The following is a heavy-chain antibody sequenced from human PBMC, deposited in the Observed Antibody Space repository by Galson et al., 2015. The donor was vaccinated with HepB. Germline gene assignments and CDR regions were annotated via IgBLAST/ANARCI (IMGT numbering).Heavy chain of an antibody. CDR3: ARGPGNSGWYFFDY. D-gene: IGHD6-19*01. Sequence: SVKVSCKASGYTFTGYYMHWVRQAPGQGLEWMGSINPNSGDTKYAQKFQGWVTMTRDTSISTAYMELSRLRSDDTAVYYCARGPGNSGWYFFDYWGQGTLVTVSS. CDR1: GYTFTGYY. CDR2: INPNSGDT. J-gene: IGHJ4*02. V-gene: IGHV1-2*04.